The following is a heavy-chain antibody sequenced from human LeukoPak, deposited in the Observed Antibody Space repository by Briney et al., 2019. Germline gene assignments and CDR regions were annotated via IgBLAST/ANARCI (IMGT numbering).Heavy chain of an antibody. J-gene: IGHJ4*02. CDR3: ARSTPGTTGTPNY. CDR2: ISYDGRNK. CDR1: GFSFRSYA. V-gene: IGHV3-30*04. Sequence: PGGSLRLSCAASGFSFRSYAMHWVRQAPGKGLEWVAVISYDGRNKYYADSVKGRFTISRDNSKNTLYLQMNSLRAEDTAVYYCARSTPGTTGTPNYWGQGTLVTVSS. D-gene: IGHD1-1*01.